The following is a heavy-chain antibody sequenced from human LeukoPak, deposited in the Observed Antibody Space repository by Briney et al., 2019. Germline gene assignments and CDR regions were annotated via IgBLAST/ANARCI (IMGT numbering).Heavy chain of an antibody. Sequence: SDTLSLTCTVSGDSTSNFYWNWIRQSPGKGLEWIGNIHYSGSSVYNPSLKSRGTISIDTSRRQFFLNLNSVTAADTAVYFCALAPNSNWFDFWGPGPLVTVSS. J-gene: IGHJ5*01. V-gene: IGHV4-59*03. CDR3: ALAPNSNWFDF. CDR2: IHYSGSS. CDR1: GDSTSNFY. D-gene: IGHD2-8*01.